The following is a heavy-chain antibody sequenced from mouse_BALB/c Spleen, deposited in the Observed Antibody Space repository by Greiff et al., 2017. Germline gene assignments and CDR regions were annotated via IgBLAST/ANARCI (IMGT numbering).Heavy chain of an antibody. J-gene: IGHJ4*01. Sequence: EVKLMESGGDLVKPGGSLKLSCAASGFTFSSYGMSWVRQTPDKRLEWVATISSGGSYTYYPDSVKGRFTISRDNAKNTLYLQMSSLKSEDTAMYYCARQERTMGVYAMDYWGQGTSVTVSS. D-gene: IGHD1-1*02. CDR1: GFTFSSYG. CDR3: ARQERTMGVYAMDY. V-gene: IGHV5-6*01. CDR2: ISSGGSYT.